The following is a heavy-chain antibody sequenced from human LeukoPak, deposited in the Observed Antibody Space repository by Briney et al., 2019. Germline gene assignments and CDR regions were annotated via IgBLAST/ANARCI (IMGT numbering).Heavy chain of an antibody. CDR3: VKKRWTYHDACDV. V-gene: IGHV3-23*01. D-gene: IGHD5-24*01. CDR2: IRDIGISS. Sequence: GGSLRLSCAAFGFTFNNFGMHWVRQAPGKGLEWVSDIRDIGISSNYADSVKGRFTISRDNSKNTVNLQMNSLRVEDTAVYYCVKKRWTYHDACDVWGQGTMVTVSS. J-gene: IGHJ3*01. CDR1: GFTFNNFG.